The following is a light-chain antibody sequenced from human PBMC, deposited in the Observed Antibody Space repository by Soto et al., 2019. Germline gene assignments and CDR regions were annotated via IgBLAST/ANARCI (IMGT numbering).Light chain of an antibody. CDR1: QDISNY. J-gene: IGKJ2*01. CDR2: GAS. CDR3: QKYNSAPYT. V-gene: IGKV1-27*01. Sequence: DIQMTQSPSSLSASVGDRVTITCWASQDISNYLAWYQQKPGKVPRLLIYGASTLQSGVPSRFSGSGSGTDFTLTISSLQPEDVASYYCQKYNSAPYTFGQGTKLEIK.